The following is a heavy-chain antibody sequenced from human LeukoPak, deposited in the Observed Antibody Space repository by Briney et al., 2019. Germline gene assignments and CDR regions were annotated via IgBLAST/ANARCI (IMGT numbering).Heavy chain of an antibody. J-gene: IGHJ4*02. V-gene: IGHV4-4*07. CDR1: GGSISSYY. CDR3: ARASSSWPSSFDY. D-gene: IGHD6-13*01. Sequence: TSETLSLTRTVSGGSISSYYCSWIRQPAGKGLEWIGRIYTSGSTNYNPSLKSRVTMSVDTSKNQFSLKLSSVTAADTAVYYCARASSSWPSSFDYWGQGTLVTVSS. CDR2: IYTSGST.